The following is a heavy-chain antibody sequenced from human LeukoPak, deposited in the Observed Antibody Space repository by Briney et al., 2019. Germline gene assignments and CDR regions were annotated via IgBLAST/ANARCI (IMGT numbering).Heavy chain of an antibody. CDR2: ISGSGDNT. V-gene: IGHV3-23*01. CDR1: GLTFSSYA. Sequence: GGSLRLSCAASGLTFSSYAMSWVRQPPGKGLEWVSGISGSGDNTYYADSVKGRFTISRDNSKKTLYLHLNSLRVEDAAVYYCAKDGYSSIPGFHFEYWGQGTPVTVSS. D-gene: IGHD6-13*01. CDR3: AKDGYSSIPGFHFEY. J-gene: IGHJ4*02.